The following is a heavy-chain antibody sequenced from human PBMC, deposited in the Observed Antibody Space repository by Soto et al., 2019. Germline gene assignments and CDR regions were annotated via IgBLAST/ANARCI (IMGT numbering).Heavy chain of an antibody. CDR2: INAGNGNT. V-gene: IGHV1-3*01. Sequence: ASVKVSCKASGYTFTSYAMHWVRQAPGQRLEWMGWINAGNGNTKYSQKYQGRVTIIRDTSASTAYMELSSLRSEDTAVYYCARDPSIATGVAFDIWGQGTMVTVSS. CDR1: GYTFTSYA. J-gene: IGHJ3*02. D-gene: IGHD7-27*01. CDR3: ARDPSIATGVAFDI.